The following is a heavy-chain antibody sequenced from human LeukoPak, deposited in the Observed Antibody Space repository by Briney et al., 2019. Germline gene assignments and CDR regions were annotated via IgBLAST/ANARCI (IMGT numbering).Heavy chain of an antibody. V-gene: IGHV3-7*04. CDR1: GFTFNSYW. CDR3: ARELAVAGFDY. J-gene: IGHJ4*02. D-gene: IGHD6-19*01. Sequence: GGSLRLSFAASGFTFNSYWMSWVRQAPGKGLEWVANIKQDGSEKYYVDSVKGRFTISRDNTKKALYLQMNSLRAEDTAVYYCARELAVAGFDYWGQGTLVTVSS. CDR2: IKQDGSEK.